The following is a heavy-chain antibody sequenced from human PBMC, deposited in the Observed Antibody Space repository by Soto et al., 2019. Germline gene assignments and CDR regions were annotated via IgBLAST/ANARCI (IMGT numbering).Heavy chain of an antibody. CDR1: GFTFSSCA. D-gene: IGHD6-13*01. V-gene: IGHV3-23*01. CDR3: VKDEREKQQLVGRWFDT. Sequence: GGSLRLSCADSGFTFSSCAMSWVRQAPGKGQERVSAISGSGGSTYYADSVKSRFTISRDNSKNTLYLQMNSLRAEDTAVYYCVKDEREKQQLVGRWFDTRGNGTLVTVSP. J-gene: IGHJ5*01. CDR2: ISGSGGST.